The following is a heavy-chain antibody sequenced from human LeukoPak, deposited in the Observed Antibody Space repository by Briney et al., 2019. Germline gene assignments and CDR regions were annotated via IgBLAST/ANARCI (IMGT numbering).Heavy chain of an antibody. CDR2: INPNSGGT. D-gene: IGHD6-19*01. J-gene: IGHJ5*02. CDR3: ARDLAVAGTGWFDP. V-gene: IGHV1-2*02. CDR1: GYAFTGYY. Sequence: GASVKVSCKASGYAFTGYYMHWVRQAPGQGLEWMGWINPNSGGTNYAQKFQGRVTMTRDTSISTAYMELSRLRSDDTAVYYCARDLAVAGTGWFDPWGQGTLVTVSS.